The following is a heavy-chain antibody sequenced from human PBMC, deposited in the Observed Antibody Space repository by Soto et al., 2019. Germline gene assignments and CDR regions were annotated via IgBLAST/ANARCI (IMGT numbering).Heavy chain of an antibody. D-gene: IGHD3-22*01. Sequence: PGGSLKLSCATYGFTFGSYPMDWVGQATGKGLDGGSAIGTAGDTYYPGSVKGRFTISRENAKNSLYLQMNSLRAEDTAVYYCARAGSGYYYSYWGQGT. CDR2: IGTAGDT. CDR1: GFTFGSYP. CDR3: ARAGSGYYYSY. V-gene: IGHV3-13*01. J-gene: IGHJ4*02.